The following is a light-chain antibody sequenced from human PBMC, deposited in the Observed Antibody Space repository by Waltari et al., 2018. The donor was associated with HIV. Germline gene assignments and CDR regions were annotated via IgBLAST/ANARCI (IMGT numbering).Light chain of an antibody. CDR2: VGSDGIVG. CDR3: GTDHASENDVFWL. J-gene: IGLJ3*02. Sequence: QPVLTQPPSASASLGASLTLTCTLSSGFSNYKVDWYQQKPGKGPRYVAGVGSDGIVGSKGEGIPVRVSVLGAGLNRTLDMKNLQEEDEGDYQCGTDHASENDVFWLFGGGTKVTVL. V-gene: IGLV9-49*03. CDR1: SGFSNYK.